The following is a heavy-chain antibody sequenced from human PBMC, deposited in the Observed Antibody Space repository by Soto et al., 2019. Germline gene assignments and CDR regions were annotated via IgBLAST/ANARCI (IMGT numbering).Heavy chain of an antibody. D-gene: IGHD3-10*01. J-gene: IGHJ4*02. V-gene: IGHV4-31*03. CDR1: GGSISSGGYY. CDR3: ARGRVVRGNFDY. CDR2: IYYSGST. Sequence: SETLSLTCTVSGGSISSGGYYWSWIRQHPGKGLEWIGYIYYSGSTYYNPSLKSRVTLSVDTSKNQFSLKLSSVTAADTAVYYCARGRVVRGNFDYWGQGTLVTVSS.